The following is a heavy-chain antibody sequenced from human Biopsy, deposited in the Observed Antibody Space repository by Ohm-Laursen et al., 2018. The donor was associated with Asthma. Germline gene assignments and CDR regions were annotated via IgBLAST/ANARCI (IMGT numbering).Heavy chain of an antibody. CDR3: ARKAGSCISRTCYSLDF. Sequence: SVKASCKSLGGTFNTYVIGWVRQAPGQGVEWMGGINSVFGTTTYPQKFQDRVTITADDSTSTVYMELSSLRSEDTAVYYCARKAGSCISRTCYSLDFWGQGTLVTVSS. D-gene: IGHD2-2*01. J-gene: IGHJ4*02. CDR2: INSVFGTT. V-gene: IGHV1-69*13. CDR1: GGTFNTYV.